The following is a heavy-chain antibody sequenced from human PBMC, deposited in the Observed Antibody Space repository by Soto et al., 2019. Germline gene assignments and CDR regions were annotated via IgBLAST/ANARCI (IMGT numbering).Heavy chain of an antibody. J-gene: IGHJ5*02. Sequence: GWSLRLSCAASGFTFSSYGMHWVRQAPGKGLEWVAVISYDGSNKYYADSVKGRFTISRDNSKNTLYLQMNSLRAEDTAVYYCANDETRTTNGPFDPWVQGTMVSVS. CDR1: GFTFSSYG. CDR2: ISYDGSNK. CDR3: ANDETRTTNGPFDP. V-gene: IGHV3-30*18. D-gene: IGHD2-8*01.